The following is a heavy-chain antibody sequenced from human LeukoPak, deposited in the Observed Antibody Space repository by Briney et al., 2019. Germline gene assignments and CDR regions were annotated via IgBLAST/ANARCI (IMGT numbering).Heavy chain of an antibody. CDR3: ASRQQLRGSGYSR. CDR1: GGSFSGYY. J-gene: IGHJ4*02. D-gene: IGHD3-22*01. CDR2: INHSGST. Sequence: SETLSLTCAVYGGSFSGYYWSWIRQPPGKGLEWIGEINHSGSTNYNPSLKSRVTISVDTSKNQFSLKLSSVTAADTAVYYCASRQQLRGSGYSRWGRGTLVTVSS. V-gene: IGHV4-34*01.